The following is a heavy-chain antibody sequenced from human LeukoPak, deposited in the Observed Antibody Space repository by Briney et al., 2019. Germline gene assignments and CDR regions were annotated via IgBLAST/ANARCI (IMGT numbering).Heavy chain of an antibody. CDR3: ARGRRGSSSFAGSKDFDY. Sequence: GSLRLSCAASGFTVSSNYMSWVRQAPGKGLEWIGEINHSGSTNYNPSLKSRVTISVDTSKNQFSLKLSSVTAADTAVYYCARGRRGSSSFAGSKDFDYWGQGTLVTVSS. J-gene: IGHJ4*02. V-gene: IGHV4-34*01. D-gene: IGHD6-6*01. CDR2: INHSGST. CDR1: GFTVSSNY.